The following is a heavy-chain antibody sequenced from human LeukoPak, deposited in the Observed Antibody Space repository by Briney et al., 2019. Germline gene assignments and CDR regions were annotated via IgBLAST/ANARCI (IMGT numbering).Heavy chain of an antibody. CDR2: ISGSSSTI. D-gene: IGHD6-19*01. CDR3: ARGTRTRHSSGWYNNWFDP. Sequence: PGGSLRLSCAASGFSFSSNSMNWVRQAPGKGLEWVSYISGSSSTIYYADSVKGRFTISRDNAKNSLYLQMNSLRAEDTAVYYCARGTRTRHSSGWYNNWFDPWGQGTLVTVSS. J-gene: IGHJ5*02. V-gene: IGHV3-48*01. CDR1: GFSFSSNS.